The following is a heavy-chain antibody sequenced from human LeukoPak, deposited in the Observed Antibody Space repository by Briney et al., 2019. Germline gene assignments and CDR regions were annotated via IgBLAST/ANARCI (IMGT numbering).Heavy chain of an antibody. J-gene: IGHJ5*02. D-gene: IGHD3-22*01. Sequence: ASVKVSCKASGYTFTSYAFSWVRQAPGQGLEWMGWISAYNGNTNYAQKLQGRVTMTTDTSTSTDYMELSSLRSEDTAVYYCARDYYDSSGYYLAWFDPWGQGTLVTVSS. CDR3: ARDYYDSSGYYLAWFDP. CDR2: ISAYNGNT. V-gene: IGHV1-18*01. CDR1: GYTFTSYA.